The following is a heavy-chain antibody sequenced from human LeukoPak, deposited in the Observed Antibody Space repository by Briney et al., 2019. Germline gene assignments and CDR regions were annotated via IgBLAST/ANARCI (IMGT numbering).Heavy chain of an antibody. Sequence: GGSLRLSCAASGFTVIGNYMSWVRQAPGKGLEWVSLIYSGGSTYYADSVKGRFTISRDNSKNTLYLQMNSLRAEDTAVYYCARVESACYFDNWGQGTLVTVSS. J-gene: IGHJ4*02. CDR1: GFTVIGNY. CDR3: ARVESACYFDN. V-gene: IGHV3-53*01. CDR2: IYSGGST. D-gene: IGHD2-15*01.